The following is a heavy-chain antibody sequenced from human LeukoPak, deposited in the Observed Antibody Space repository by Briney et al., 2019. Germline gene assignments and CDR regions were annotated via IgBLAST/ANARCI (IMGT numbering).Heavy chain of an antibody. Sequence: PGGSLRLSCAASGFTFSSYGMHWVRQAPGKGLEWVAFIRYDGSNKYYADSVKGRFTISRDNSKNTLYLQMNSLRAEDTAVYYCAKGLIVVVTAIDHWGQGTLVTVSS. CDR2: IRYDGSNK. CDR1: GFTFSSYG. V-gene: IGHV3-30*02. J-gene: IGHJ5*02. CDR3: AKGLIVVVTAIDH. D-gene: IGHD2-21*02.